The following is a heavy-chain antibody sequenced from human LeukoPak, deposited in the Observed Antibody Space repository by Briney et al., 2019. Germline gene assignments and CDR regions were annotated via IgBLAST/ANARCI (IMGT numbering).Heavy chain of an antibody. V-gene: IGHV3-74*01. J-gene: IGHJ4*02. D-gene: IGHD4-23*01. CDR3: TRSDYVGNYFDY. CDR1: GFTFSSYW. CDR2: IHIDGIST. Sequence: GGSLGLSCAASGFTFSSYWMHWVRQAPGKGLVWVSRIHIDGISTSYADSVKGRFTISRDNAKNTLYLQMNSLRAEDTAVYYCTRSDYVGNYFDYWAQGPLVTVSS.